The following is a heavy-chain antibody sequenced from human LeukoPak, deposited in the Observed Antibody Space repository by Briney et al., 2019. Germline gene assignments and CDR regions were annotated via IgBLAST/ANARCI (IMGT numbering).Heavy chain of an antibody. V-gene: IGHV4-59*01. CDR2: IYYTGNT. Sequence: PSETLSLTCTVSGDSISGSYWSWIRQPPGKGLEWIGYIYYTGNTNYNPSLKSRVTISLDTSKNQFSLKLTSVTAADTAVYYCARRRSDLSSSSPRNWFDPWGQGTLVTVSS. CDR1: GDSISGSY. CDR3: ARRRSDLSSSSPRNWFDP. J-gene: IGHJ5*02. D-gene: IGHD6-6*01.